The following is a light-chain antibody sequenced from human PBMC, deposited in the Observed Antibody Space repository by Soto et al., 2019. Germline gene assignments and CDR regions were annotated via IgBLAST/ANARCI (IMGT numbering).Light chain of an antibody. Sequence: QSVLTQPASVSGSPGQSITISCTGTSSDVCGYNYVSWYQQHPGKAPKLMIYEVSNRPSGVSNRFSGSKSGNTASLTISGLQAEDEADYYCSSYTSSSTLDYVFGTGTKVTVL. V-gene: IGLV2-14*01. CDR2: EVS. CDR3: SSYTSSSTLDYV. CDR1: SSDVCGYNY. J-gene: IGLJ1*01.